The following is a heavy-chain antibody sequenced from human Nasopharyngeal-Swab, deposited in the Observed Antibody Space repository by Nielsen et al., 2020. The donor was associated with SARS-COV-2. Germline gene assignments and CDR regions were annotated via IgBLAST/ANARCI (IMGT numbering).Heavy chain of an antibody. CDR3: ARDPPSYCSGGSCYSDY. CDR2: IYSGGRT. V-gene: IGHV3-53*01. D-gene: IGHD2-15*01. J-gene: IGHJ4*02. CDR1: GFTVSSNY. Sequence: GGSRRLSGAASGFTVSSNYMSWVRKARGKGLEGVSVIYSGGRTYYADSVKGRFTISRDNSKNTLYLQMNSLRAEDTAVYYCARDPPSYCSGGSCYSDYWGQGTLVTVSS.